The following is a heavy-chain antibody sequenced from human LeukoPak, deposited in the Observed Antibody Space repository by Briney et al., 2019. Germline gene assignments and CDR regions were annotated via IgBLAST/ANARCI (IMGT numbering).Heavy chain of an antibody. CDR1: GGSISSYY. D-gene: IGHD4-17*01. Sequence: SETLSLTRTVSGGSISSYYWSWIRQPPGKGLEWIGYIYYSGSTNYNPSLKSRVTISVDTSKNQFSLKLSSVTAADTAVYYCAREYDYGDDGNWFDPWGQGTLVTVSS. J-gene: IGHJ5*02. V-gene: IGHV4-59*01. CDR2: IYYSGST. CDR3: AREYDYGDDGNWFDP.